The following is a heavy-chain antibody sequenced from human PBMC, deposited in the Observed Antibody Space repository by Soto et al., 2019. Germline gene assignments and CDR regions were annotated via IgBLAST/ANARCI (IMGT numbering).Heavy chain of an antibody. Sequence: QGQLVQSGAEVKKPGSSVKVSCKASGGSFSNYAISWVRQAPGQGLESMGGIIPILGTANYAQKFQGRVTITADESTSTAYMELSSLRSEDTAVYYCERVQAGAYWQVYYGMDVWGQGTTVTVSS. V-gene: IGHV1-69*11. D-gene: IGHD3-16*01. CDR2: IIPILGTA. CDR3: ERVQAGAYWQVYYGMDV. CDR1: GGSFSNYA. J-gene: IGHJ6*02.